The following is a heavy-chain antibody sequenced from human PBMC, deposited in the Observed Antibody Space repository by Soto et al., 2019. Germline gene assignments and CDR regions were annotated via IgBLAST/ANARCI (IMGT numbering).Heavy chain of an antibody. D-gene: IGHD2-8*01. J-gene: IGHJ5*02. CDR1: GGSISSSSYY. CDR3: ARPLGYCTNGVCYKNNWFDP. Sequence: LSLTCTVSGGSISSSSYYWGWIRQPPGKGLEWIGSIYYSGSTYYNPSLKSRVTISVDTSKNQFSLKLSSVTAADTAVYYCARPLGYCTNGVCYKNNWFDPWGQGTLVTVSS. V-gene: IGHV4-39*01. CDR2: IYYSGST.